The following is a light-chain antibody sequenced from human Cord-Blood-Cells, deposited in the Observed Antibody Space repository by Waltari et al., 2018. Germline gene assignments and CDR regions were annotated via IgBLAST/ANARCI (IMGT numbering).Light chain of an antibody. J-gene: IGLJ1*01. CDR3: SSYTSSSTLV. CDR2: EVS. Sequence: QPSLTHPPPASGSPAQPTTIFSSATTSDVVGYNYVSWYQQHPGKAPKLMIYEVSNRPSGVSNRFSGSKSGNTASLTISGLQAEDEADYYCSSYTSSSTLVFGTGTKVTVL. V-gene: IGLV2-14*01. CDR1: TSDVVGYNY.